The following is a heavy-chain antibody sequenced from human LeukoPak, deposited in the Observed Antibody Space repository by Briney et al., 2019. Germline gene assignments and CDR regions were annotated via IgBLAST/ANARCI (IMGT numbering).Heavy chain of an antibody. CDR2: INAGNGNT. J-gene: IGHJ5*02. CDR1: GYTFTSYA. Sequence: ASVKVSCKASGYTFTSYAMHWVRQAPGQRVEWMGWINAGNGNTKYSQKFQGRVTITRDTSASTAYMELSSLRSEDTAVYYCARVGYYGSGSYWNWFDPWGQGTLVTVSS. V-gene: IGHV1-3*01. D-gene: IGHD3-10*01. CDR3: ARVGYYGSGSYWNWFDP.